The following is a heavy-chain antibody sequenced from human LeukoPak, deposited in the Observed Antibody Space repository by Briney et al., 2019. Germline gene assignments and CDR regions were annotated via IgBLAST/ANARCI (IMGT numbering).Heavy chain of an antibody. D-gene: IGHD5-12*01. CDR3: ARAVATAGAFDI. Sequence: SETLSLTCTVSGGSISSGSYYWVWIRQPPGKGLEWVANIFHTGSTYYNPSLKGRVTVSVDTSKNQFSLKLSSVTAADTAVYYCARAVATAGAFDIWGQGTMVTVSS. CDR2: IFHTGST. J-gene: IGHJ3*02. V-gene: IGHV4-39*01. CDR1: GGSISSGSYY.